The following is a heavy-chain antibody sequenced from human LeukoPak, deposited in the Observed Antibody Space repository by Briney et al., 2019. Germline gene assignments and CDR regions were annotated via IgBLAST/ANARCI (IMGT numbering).Heavy chain of an antibody. CDR1: GYTFTSYG. V-gene: IGHV1-18*01. Sequence: GASVKVSCKASGYTFTSYGISWVRQAPGQGLEWMGWISAYNGNTNYAQKLQGRVTMTRDTSISTAYMELSRLRSDDTAVYYCARDYYGSGSYSVMAYYYYGMDVWGQGTTVTVSS. J-gene: IGHJ6*02. D-gene: IGHD3-10*01. CDR2: ISAYNGNT. CDR3: ARDYYGSGSYSVMAYYYYGMDV.